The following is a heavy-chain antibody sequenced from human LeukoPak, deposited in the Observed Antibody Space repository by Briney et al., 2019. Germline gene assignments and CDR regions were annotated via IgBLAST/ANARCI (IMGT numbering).Heavy chain of an antibody. CDR3: ARGKIGSREYYFDY. J-gene: IGHJ4*02. D-gene: IGHD3-10*01. V-gene: IGHV3-48*02. CDR2: INSGSDPT. CDR1: GFTFSSYS. Sequence: GGSLRLSCAVSGFTFSSYSMNWVRQAPGKGLEWVSYINSGSDPTYYADSVKGRFTISRDNAKNPLYLQMNSLRDEDTAVYYCARGKIGSREYYFDYWGQGTLVTVSS.